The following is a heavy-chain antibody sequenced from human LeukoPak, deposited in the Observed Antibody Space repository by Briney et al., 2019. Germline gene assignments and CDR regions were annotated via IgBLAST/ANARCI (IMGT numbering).Heavy chain of an antibody. D-gene: IGHD3-22*01. CDR3: ARAYYYDSSGYFDY. V-gene: IGHV1-69*05. J-gene: IGHJ4*02. CDR1: GGTFSSYA. CDR2: IVPIFGTA. Sequence: SVKVSCKASGGTFSSYAISWVRQAPGQGLEWMGGIVPIFGTANYAQKFQGRVTITTDESTSTAYMELSSLRSEDTAVYYCARAYYYDSSGYFDYWGQGTLVSVSS.